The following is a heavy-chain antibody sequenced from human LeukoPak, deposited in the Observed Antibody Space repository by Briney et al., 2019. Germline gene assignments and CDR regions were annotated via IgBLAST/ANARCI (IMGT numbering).Heavy chain of an antibody. V-gene: IGHV4-34*01. J-gene: IGHJ6*02. CDR2: INHSGST. CDR3: ARVWSIYGDRMVGSGMDV. Sequence: SETLSLTCAVYGGSFSGYYWSWIRQPPGKGLEWIGEINHSGSTNYNPSLKSRVTISVDTSKNQFSLELSSVTAADTAVYYCARVWSIYGDRMVGSGMDVWGQGTTVTVSS. CDR1: GGSFSGYY. D-gene: IGHD4-17*01.